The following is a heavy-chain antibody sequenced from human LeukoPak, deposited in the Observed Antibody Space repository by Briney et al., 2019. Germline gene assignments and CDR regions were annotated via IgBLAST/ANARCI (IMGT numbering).Heavy chain of an antibody. CDR1: GLTFSSYE. J-gene: IGHJ5*01. D-gene: IGHD1-1*01. Sequence: GGSLRLSCAASGLTFSSYETNWVRQAPGKGLEWVSYISSSGSMIYYADSVKGRFTISRDNAKNSLYLQMNSLRAEDTAVYYCARQGPDSNSVYNWFDPWGQGTLVTVSS. CDR2: ISSSGSMI. V-gene: IGHV3-48*03. CDR3: ARQGPDSNSVYNWFDP.